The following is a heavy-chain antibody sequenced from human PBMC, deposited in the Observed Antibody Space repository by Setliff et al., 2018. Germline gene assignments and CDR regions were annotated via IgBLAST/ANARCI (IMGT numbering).Heavy chain of an antibody. J-gene: IGHJ4*02. Sequence: ASVKVSCKASGYTFTDYGISWVRQAPGQGLEWMGWISPYTGNTFYAPQFQGRVIMTTDTSAKTAYMDLRSLISDDTAVYYCERLVRYCTKTACQTLPGGEYWGQGTLVTVSS. D-gene: IGHD2-8*01. CDR1: GYTFTDYG. CDR3: ERLVRYCTKTACQTLPGGEY. CDR2: ISPYTGNT. V-gene: IGHV1-18*01.